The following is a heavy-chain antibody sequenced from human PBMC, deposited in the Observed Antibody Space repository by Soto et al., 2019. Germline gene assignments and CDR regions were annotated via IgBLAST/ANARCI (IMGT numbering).Heavy chain of an antibody. CDR2: VVPMYGSV. Sequence: SGKVSCKASGGTVNTYTINWLRQAPGRGLEWVGQVVPMYGSVNYAETFQGRVTITVDKSTNTAYMELTSLRSQDTALYFCASWRSYSGSYCFDYWGQGTLVTVSS. V-gene: IGHV1-69*06. D-gene: IGHD1-26*01. CDR1: GGTVNTYT. J-gene: IGHJ4*02. CDR3: ASWRSYSGSYCFDY.